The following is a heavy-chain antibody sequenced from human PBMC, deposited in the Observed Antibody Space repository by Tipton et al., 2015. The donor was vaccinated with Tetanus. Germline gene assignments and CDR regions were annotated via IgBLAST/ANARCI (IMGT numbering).Heavy chain of an antibody. J-gene: IGHJ4*02. CDR3: ARSPGGRDGYNFVDY. CDR1: GYSFTSNW. CDR2: IYPGDSDT. Sequence: QLVQSGAEVKKTGESLKISCKGSGYSFTSNWIAWVRQMPGKGLEWMGIIYPGDSDTRYRPSFRGQVTISADKSTSTAYLQWSSLKASDTAMYYCARSPGGRDGYNFVDYWGQGTLVTVSS. V-gene: IGHV5-51*01. D-gene: IGHD5-24*01.